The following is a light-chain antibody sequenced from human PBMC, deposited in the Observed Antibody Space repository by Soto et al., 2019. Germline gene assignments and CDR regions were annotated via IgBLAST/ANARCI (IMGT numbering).Light chain of an antibody. Sequence: DTQMTQSPSSVSASVGDRVTITCRARQGISSWLAWYQQQPGNAPKLLIYAASSLQSGVPSRFSGRGSGTDFPLTSSSLQPEDFATYYCQQANSFPYTFGQGPKLEIK. CDR3: QQANSFPYT. V-gene: IGKV1-12*01. CDR2: AAS. J-gene: IGKJ2*01. CDR1: QGISSW.